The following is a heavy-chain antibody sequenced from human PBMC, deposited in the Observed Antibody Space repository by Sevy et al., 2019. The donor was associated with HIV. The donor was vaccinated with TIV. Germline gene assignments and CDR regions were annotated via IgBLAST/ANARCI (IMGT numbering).Heavy chain of an antibody. CDR1: GISFTTSG. D-gene: IGHD3-3*01. CDR3: AKDYIGYNGMDV. CDR2: ISYHGRDK. Sequence: GGSLRLSCVVSGISFTTSGMHWVRQAPGKGLEWVAVISYHGRDKFYAESVKGRSTISRDNSKNMLYLQMNSLRAEDTAVYYCAKDYIGYNGMDVWGQGTMVTVSS. J-gene: IGHJ6*02. V-gene: IGHV3-30*18.